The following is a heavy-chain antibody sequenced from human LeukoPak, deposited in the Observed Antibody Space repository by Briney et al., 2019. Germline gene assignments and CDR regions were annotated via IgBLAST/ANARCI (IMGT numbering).Heavy chain of an antibody. CDR2: ISGSGGST. CDR3: AKRHDSSGRRTAQWGGAFDI. V-gene: IGHV3-23*01. J-gene: IGHJ3*02. Sequence: PGGSLRLSCAASGFTFSSYAMSWVRQAPGKGLEWVSAISGSGGSTYYADSVKGRFTISRDNSKNTLYLQMNSLRAEDTAVYYCAKRHDSSGRRTAQWGGAFDIWGQGTMVTVSS. D-gene: IGHD3-22*01. CDR1: GFTFSSYA.